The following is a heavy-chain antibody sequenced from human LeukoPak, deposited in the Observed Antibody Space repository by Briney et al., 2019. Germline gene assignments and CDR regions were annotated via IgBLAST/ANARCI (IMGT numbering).Heavy chain of an antibody. D-gene: IGHD3-3*01. CDR1: GGTFSSYA. CDR2: IIPIFGTA. Sequence: ASVKVSCKASGGTFSSYAISWVRQAPGQGLEWMGGIIPIFGTANYAQKFQGRVTITTDESTSTAYMELSSLRSEDTAVYYCARILLDYDFWSGYYTNYYYMDVWGKGTTVTVSS. V-gene: IGHV1-69*05. J-gene: IGHJ6*03. CDR3: ARILLDYDFWSGYYTNYYYMDV.